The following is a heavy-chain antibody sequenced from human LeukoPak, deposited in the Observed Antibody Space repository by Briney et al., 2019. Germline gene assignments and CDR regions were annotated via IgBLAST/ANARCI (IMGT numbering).Heavy chain of an antibody. D-gene: IGHD2-15*01. CDR3: ARDLSGGSGGSRYAMDV. J-gene: IGHJ6*02. V-gene: IGHV3-53*04. CDR1: GFTVSNSY. Sequence: PGGSLRLSCAASGFTVSNSYMSWVRQAPGKGLEWVSVIYSGGTTYYADSVKGRFTISRHNSKNTLYLQMNSLRAEDTAVYYCARDLSGGSGGSRYAMDVWGQGTTVTVSS. CDR2: IYSGGTT.